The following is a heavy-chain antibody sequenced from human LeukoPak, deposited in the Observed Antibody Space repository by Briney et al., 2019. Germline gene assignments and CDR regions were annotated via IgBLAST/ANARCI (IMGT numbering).Heavy chain of an antibody. J-gene: IGHJ4*02. CDR1: GESFSGYY. CDR2: INHSGST. Sequence: SETLSLTCAVYGESFSGYYWSWIRQPPGKGLEWIGEINHSGSTNYNPSLKSRVTISVDTSKNQFSLKLSSVTAADTAVYYCAIGPKYYYDSSGYYFFDYWGQGTLVTVSS. CDR3: AIGPKYYYDSSGYYFFDY. V-gene: IGHV4-34*01. D-gene: IGHD3-22*01.